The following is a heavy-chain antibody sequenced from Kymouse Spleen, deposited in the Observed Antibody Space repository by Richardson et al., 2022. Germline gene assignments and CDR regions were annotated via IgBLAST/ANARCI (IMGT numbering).Heavy chain of an antibody. CDR2: IKQDGSEK. J-gene: IGHJ4*02. CDR1: GFTFSSYW. V-gene: IGHV3-7*01. D-gene: IGHD3-10*01. CDR3: ARVGVLLWFGELSPFDY. Sequence: EVQLVESGGGLVQPGGSLRLSCAASGFTFSSYWMSWVRQAPGKGLEWVANIKQDGSEKYYVDSVKGRFTISRDNAKNSLYLQMNSLRAEDTAVYYCARVGVLLWFGELSPFDYWGQGTLVTVSS.